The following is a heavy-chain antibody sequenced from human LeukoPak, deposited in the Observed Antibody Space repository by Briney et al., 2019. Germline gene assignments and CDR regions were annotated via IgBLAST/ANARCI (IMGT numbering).Heavy chain of an antibody. D-gene: IGHD2-15*01. V-gene: IGHV3-30*04. J-gene: IGHJ6*02. CDR3: ARDRYCSGGSCYFDYYYYGMDV. CDR2: ISYDGSNK. CDR1: GFTFSSYA. Sequence: GGSLRLSCAASGFTFSSYAMHWVRQAPGKGLEWVAVISYDGSNKYYADSMKGRFTISRDNYKNTLYLQMNSLRAEDTAVYYCARDRYCSGGSCYFDYYYYGMDVWGQGTTVTVSS.